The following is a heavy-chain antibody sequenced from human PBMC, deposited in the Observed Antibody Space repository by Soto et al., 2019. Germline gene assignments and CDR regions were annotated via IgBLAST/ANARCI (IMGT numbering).Heavy chain of an antibody. D-gene: IGHD3-10*01. CDR1: EFTFEDYG. V-gene: IGHV3-9*01. J-gene: IGHJ4*02. Sequence: EVQLVQYGGGWEQPGRSLRLSCGPPEFTFEDYGMHWVRQAPGKGLEWVSSISWNSGRIGYADFVKGRFTISRDNVKNSLYLQMNSLRAEDTALYYCARSGEFSASDYFGFWGQGTLVTVSS. CDR2: ISWNSGRI. CDR3: ARSGEFSASDYFGF.